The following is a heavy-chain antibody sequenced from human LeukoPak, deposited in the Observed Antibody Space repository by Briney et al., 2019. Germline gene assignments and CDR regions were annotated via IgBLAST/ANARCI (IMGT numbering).Heavy chain of an antibody. CDR3: AKGHCSAASCYYYFDY. J-gene: IGHJ4*02. CDR1: GFTFSTYV. D-gene: IGHD2-15*01. V-gene: IGHV3-23*01. Sequence: GGSLTLSCAASGFTFSTYVMSCVRQAPGKGLEWVSSISGSGGSTYYADSVKGRFTISRDNSRNTLYLQMNSLRAEDTAVYYCAKGHCSAASCYYYFDYWGQGTLAAVSS. CDR2: ISGSGGST.